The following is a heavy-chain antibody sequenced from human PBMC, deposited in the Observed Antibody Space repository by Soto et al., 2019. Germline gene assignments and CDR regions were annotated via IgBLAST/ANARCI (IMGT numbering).Heavy chain of an antibody. CDR1: GGSVSSGSYY. CDR3: ARNRGVTNPFLMEF. CDR2: IYYSGST. Sequence: SLTCTVSGGSVSSGSYYWSWIRQPPGKGLEWIGYIYYSGSTNYNTSLKSRVTISVDTSKNQFSLKLSSVTAADTAVYYCARNRGVTNPFLMEFWAQGTMVTVSS. V-gene: IGHV4-61*01. J-gene: IGHJ4*02. D-gene: IGHD3-10*01.